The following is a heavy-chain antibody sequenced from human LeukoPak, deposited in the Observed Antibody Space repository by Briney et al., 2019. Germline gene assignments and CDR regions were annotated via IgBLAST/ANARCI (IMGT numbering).Heavy chain of an antibody. V-gene: IGHV4-39*01. Sequence: SETLSLTCTVSGGSISTSNYYWGWVRQPPGKGLEWIGNIFYSGSTYYSPSLKSRVTISLDTFRNQFSLNLTSVTAADTAVYYCARGYSGSYFDYWGQGTLVTVSS. CDR1: GGSISTSNYY. CDR2: IFYSGST. J-gene: IGHJ4*02. D-gene: IGHD1-26*01. CDR3: ARGYSGSYFDY.